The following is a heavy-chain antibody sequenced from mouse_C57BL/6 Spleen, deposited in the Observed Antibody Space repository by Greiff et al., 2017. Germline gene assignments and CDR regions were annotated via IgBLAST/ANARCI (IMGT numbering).Heavy chain of an antibody. CDR3: AIPWLRELDYAMDY. Sequence: QVQLKQPGAELVKPGASVKVSCKASGYTFTSYWMHWVKQRPGQGLEWIGRIHPSDSDTNYNQKFKGKATLTVDKSSSTAYMQLSSLTSEDSAVYYCAIPWLRELDYAMDYWGQGTSVTVSS. D-gene: IGHD2-2*01. CDR2: IHPSDSDT. CDR1: GYTFTSYW. V-gene: IGHV1-74*01. J-gene: IGHJ4*01.